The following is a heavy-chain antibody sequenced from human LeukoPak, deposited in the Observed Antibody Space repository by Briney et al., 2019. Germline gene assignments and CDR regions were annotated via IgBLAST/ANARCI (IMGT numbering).Heavy chain of an antibody. CDR1: GYTFTGYY. CDR2: INPNSGGT. CDR3: ARDTGSYGQYYFDY. D-gene: IGHD1-26*01. Sequence: ASVKVSCKASGYTFTGYYMHWVRQAPGQGLEWMGWINPNSGGTNYAQKFQGRVTMTRDTSISTAYMELSRLRSDDTAVYYCARDTGSYGQYYFDYWGQGTLGTVSS. J-gene: IGHJ4*02. V-gene: IGHV1-2*02.